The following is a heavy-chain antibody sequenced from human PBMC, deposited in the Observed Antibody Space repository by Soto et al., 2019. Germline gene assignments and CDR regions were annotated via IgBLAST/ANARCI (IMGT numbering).Heavy chain of an antibody. CDR1: GASVSSTSAS. V-gene: IGHV6-1*01. CDR3: VRGYSSSFDY. Sequence: SQTLSLTCAISGASVSSTSASWNWIRQSPSRGLEWLGRTYYRSKWTNDYAVSVKSRITINPDTSKNQFSLQLSSVTPEDTAMDYCVRGYSSSFDYWGQGTLVTVSS. D-gene: IGHD2-15*01. J-gene: IGHJ4*02. CDR2: TYYRSKWTN.